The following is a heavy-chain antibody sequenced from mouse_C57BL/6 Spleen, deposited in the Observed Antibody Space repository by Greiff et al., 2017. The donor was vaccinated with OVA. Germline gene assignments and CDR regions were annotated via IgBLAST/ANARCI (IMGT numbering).Heavy chain of an antibody. CDR1: GYTFTSYW. Sequence: QVQLQQPGTELVKPGASVKLSCKASGYTFTSYWMHWVKQRPGQGLEWIGNINPSNGGTNYNEKFKSKATLTVDKSSSTAYMQLSSLTSEDSAVYNCARETTVVAGNFDVWGTETTVTVSS. V-gene: IGHV1-53*01. D-gene: IGHD1-1*01. CDR3: ARETTVVAGNFDV. CDR2: INPSNGGT. J-gene: IGHJ1*03.